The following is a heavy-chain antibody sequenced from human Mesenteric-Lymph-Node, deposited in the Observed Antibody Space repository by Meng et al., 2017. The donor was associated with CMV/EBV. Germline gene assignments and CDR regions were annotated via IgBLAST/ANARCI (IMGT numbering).Heavy chain of an antibody. V-gene: IGHV3-74*01. D-gene: IGHD6-19*01. J-gene: IGHJ6*02. CDR1: GFTFSSYS. CDR3: ARERNMEQWLVDYYYYGMDV. Sequence: GESLKISCAASGFTFSSYSMNWVRQAPGKGLVWVSRINTDGSRTFYADSVKGRFTISRDNAKNTLYLQMNSLRVEDTAVYYCARERNMEQWLVDYYYYGMDVWGQGTTVTVSS. CDR2: INTDGSRT.